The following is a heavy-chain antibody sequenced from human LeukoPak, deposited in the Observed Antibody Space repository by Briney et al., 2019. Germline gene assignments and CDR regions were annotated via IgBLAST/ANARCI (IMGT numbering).Heavy chain of an antibody. Sequence: GVSVKVSCKTSGYTFSDYYLHWVRQAPGQGLEWMGYIIPNSGGTTYAQKFQGRVTMTRDTSISAAYLDLSGLRSDDTAVYYCSTEDKYCTTSTCGDSWGQGTLVTVSS. J-gene: IGHJ4*02. V-gene: IGHV1-2*02. CDR3: STEDKYCTTSTCGDS. CDR2: IIPNSGGT. CDR1: GYTFSDYY. D-gene: IGHD2-8*01.